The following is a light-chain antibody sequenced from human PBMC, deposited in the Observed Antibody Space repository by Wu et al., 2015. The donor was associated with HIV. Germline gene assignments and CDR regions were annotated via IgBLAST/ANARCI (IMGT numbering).Light chain of an antibody. J-gene: IGKJ2*03. CDR3: QQSYSSLYS. V-gene: IGKV1-39*01. CDR1: QSIARY. Sequence: DIQMTQSPSSLSASVGDRVTITCRAGQSIARYLNWYQQKPGKAPQVLIYAATNLQSGVPSRFSGSGSGTDFNLTISSLQPEDSATYYCQQSYSSLYSFGLGTKLGIK. CDR2: AAT.